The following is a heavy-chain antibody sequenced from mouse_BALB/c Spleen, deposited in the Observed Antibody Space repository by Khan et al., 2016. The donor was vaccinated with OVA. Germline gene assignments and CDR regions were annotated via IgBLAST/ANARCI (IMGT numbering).Heavy chain of an antibody. Sequence: EVQLVESGPGLVKPSQSLSLTCTVTGYSITSGYAWNWIRQFPGNKLEWMGYISYSGVTSYTPSLKSRISITRDTSKNQFFLQLNSVTTEDTATYYCSRGNYYGYSFDCWGQGTTLTVSS. CDR2: ISYSGVT. D-gene: IGHD1-1*01. V-gene: IGHV3-2*02. CDR3: SRGNYYGYSFDC. J-gene: IGHJ2*01. CDR1: GYSITSGYA.